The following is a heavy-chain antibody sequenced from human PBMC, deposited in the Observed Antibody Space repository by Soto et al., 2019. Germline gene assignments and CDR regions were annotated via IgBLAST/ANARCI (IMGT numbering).Heavy chain of an antibody. J-gene: IGHJ6*02. D-gene: IGHD6-13*01. CDR1: GGSFSGYY. CDR3: ARDRIAAAGTYYYYGMDV. V-gene: IGHV4-59*01. CDR2: IYYSGST. Sequence: SETLSLTCAVYGGSFSGYYWSWIRQPPGKGLEWIGYIYYSGSTNYNPSLKSRVTISVDTSKNQFSLKLSSVTAADTAAYYCARDRIAAAGTYYYYGMDVWGQGTTVTVSS.